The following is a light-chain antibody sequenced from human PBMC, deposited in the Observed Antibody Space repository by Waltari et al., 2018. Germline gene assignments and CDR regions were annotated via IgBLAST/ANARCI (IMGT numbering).Light chain of an antibody. CDR1: SSDVGGYNY. J-gene: IGLJ1*01. Sequence: QSALTQPASVSGSPGQSITISCTGTSSDVGGYNYVSWYQQHPGKAPKLMIYDCSNRPSGVSNRFAGSKSGNTASLTISGLQAEDEAYYYCSSYTSSSTRVFGTGTKVTVL. V-gene: IGLV2-14*01. CDR3: SSYTSSSTRV. CDR2: DCS.